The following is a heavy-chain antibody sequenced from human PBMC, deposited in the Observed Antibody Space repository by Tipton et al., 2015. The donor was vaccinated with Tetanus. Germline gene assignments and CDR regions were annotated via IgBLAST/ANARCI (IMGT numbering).Heavy chain of an antibody. Sequence: GSLRLSCAASGFTFSSYAMSWVRQAPGKGLEWVSAISGSGGSTYYADSVKGRFTISRDNSKNTLYLQMNSLRAEDTAVYYCAKGGAGYSGYARYYYYGMDVWGQGTTVTVSS. CDR3: AKGGAGYSGYARYYYYGMDV. D-gene: IGHD5-12*01. V-gene: IGHV3-23*01. CDR2: ISGSGGST. CDR1: GFTFSSYA. J-gene: IGHJ6*02.